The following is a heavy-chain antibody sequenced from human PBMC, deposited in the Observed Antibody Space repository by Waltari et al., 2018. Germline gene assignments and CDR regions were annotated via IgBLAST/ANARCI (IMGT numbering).Heavy chain of an antibody. J-gene: IGHJ6*02. V-gene: IGHV3-23*01. Sequence: EVQLLESGGGLVQPGGSLRLSCAASGFTFSNYAMSWVRQAPGKGLEWVSAISGSGDNTFYVDSGKCRFTISRDNSKNTLYLQMKRLRVEDTAVYYCARLAPKTYRSPVPGRDYYYGLDVWGQGTTVTVSS. CDR1: GFTFSNYA. D-gene: IGHD6-13*01. CDR2: ISGSGDNT. CDR3: ARLAPKTYRSPVPGRDYYYGLDV.